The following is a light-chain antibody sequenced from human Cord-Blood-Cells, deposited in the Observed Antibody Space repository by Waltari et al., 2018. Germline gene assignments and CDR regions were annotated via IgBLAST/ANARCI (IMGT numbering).Light chain of an antibody. Sequence: QSALTQPASVSGSPGQSITISCTGTSSDVGGYNYVSWYQQHPGKAPKLLIYDVSKRPSAVHSRFSGSKSGNTAALTSSGVQGEEEAYYSCSSYTSSSTYVVFGGGTKLTVL. CDR3: SSYTSSSTYVV. CDR2: DVS. CDR1: SSDVGGYNY. V-gene: IGLV2-14*01. J-gene: IGLJ2*01.